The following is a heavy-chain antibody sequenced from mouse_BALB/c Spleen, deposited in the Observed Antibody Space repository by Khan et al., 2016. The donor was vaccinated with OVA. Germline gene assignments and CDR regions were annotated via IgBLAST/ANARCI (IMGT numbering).Heavy chain of an antibody. Sequence: EVQLQESGPSLVKPSQTLSLTCSVTGDSITSGYWNWIRKFPGNKLEYMGHIIYTGSTYHNPSLKSRISITRHTSENQYYLQLNSVTDEDTATYYCARSTYRFAFVYWGQGTLVTVSA. CDR1: GDSITSGY. CDR2: IIYTGST. V-gene: IGHV3-8*02. J-gene: IGHJ3*01. D-gene: IGHD2-14*01. CDR3: ARSTYRFAFVY.